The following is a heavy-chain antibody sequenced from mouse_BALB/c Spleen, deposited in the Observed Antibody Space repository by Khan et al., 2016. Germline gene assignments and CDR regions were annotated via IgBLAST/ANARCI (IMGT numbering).Heavy chain of an antibody. V-gene: IGHV5-4*02. J-gene: IGHJ3*01. CDR1: GFTFSDYY. CDR2: ISDGGSYT. CDR3: AREGLRRGFAY. Sequence: EVELVESGGGLVKPGGSLKLSCAASGFTFSDYYMYWVRQTPEKRLEWVATISDGGSYTYYPDSVKGRFTISRDNAKNNLYLQRSSLKSEGTAMYYCAREGLRRGFAYWGQGTLVTVSA. D-gene: IGHD2-4*01.